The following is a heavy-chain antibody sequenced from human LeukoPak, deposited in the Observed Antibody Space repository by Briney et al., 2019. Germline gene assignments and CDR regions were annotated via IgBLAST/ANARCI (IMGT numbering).Heavy chain of an antibody. D-gene: IGHD3-22*01. CDR2: ISSSSSYI. V-gene: IGHV3-21*01. CDR1: GFTFSSYS. J-gene: IGHJ3*02. CDR3: ARGGSYYDSSGYYHPVGAFDI. Sequence: GGSLRLSCAASGFTFSSYSMNWVRQAPGKGLEWVSSISSSSSYIYYADSVKGRFTISRDNAKNSLYLQMNSLRAEDTAVYYCARGGSYYDSSGYYHPVGAFDIWGQGTMVTVSS.